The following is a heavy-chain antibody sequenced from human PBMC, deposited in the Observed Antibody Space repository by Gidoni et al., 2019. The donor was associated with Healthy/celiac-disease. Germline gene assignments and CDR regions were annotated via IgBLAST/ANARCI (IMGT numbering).Heavy chain of an antibody. D-gene: IGHD5-12*01. CDR2: INHSGST. Sequence: SETLSLTCAVYGGSFSAYYWNWIRQPPGKGLEWIGEINHSGSTHYNQSLKSRVTISVDTSKNQFSLKLSSVTAAETAVYYCARPRRGDDARSAHAFDIWGQGTMVSVSS. V-gene: IGHV4-34*01. J-gene: IGHJ3*02. CDR3: ARPRRGDDARSAHAFDI. CDR1: GGSFSAYY.